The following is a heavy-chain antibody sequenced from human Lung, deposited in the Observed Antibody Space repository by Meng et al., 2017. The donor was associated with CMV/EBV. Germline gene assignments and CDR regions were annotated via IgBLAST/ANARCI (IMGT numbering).Heavy chain of an antibody. Sequence: SXXVSXXASGYTFTSHGMSWVRQAPGQGLEWMGWISGYNGDTNYAQKLQGRVTMTTDTSTTTVYMEVRSLRSDDTAVYYCARDSSGYAKSFYDYYGLDVWXQGTXVTVAS. CDR1: GYTFTSHG. CDR3: ARDSSGYAKSFYDYYGLDV. J-gene: IGHJ6*02. D-gene: IGHD2-2*01. V-gene: IGHV1-18*01. CDR2: ISGYNGDT.